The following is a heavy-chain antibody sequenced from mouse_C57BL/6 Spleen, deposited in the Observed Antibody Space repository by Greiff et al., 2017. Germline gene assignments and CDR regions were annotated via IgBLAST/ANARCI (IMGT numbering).Heavy chain of an antibody. CDR1: GYTFTSYW. CDR2: IDPSDSET. CDR3: ARYSKDWYFDV. D-gene: IGHD2-5*01. Sequence: QVQLQQPGAELVRPGSSVKLSCKASGYTFTSYWMHWVKQRPIQGLEWIGNIDPSDSETHYNQKFKDKATLTVDKSSSTAYMQLSSLTSEDSAVYYCARYSKDWYFDVWGTGTTVTVSS. V-gene: IGHV1-52*01. J-gene: IGHJ1*03.